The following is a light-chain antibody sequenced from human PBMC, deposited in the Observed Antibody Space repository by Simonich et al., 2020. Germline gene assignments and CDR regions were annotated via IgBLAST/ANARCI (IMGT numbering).Light chain of an antibody. CDR3: QTWGTGIRV. V-gene: IGLV4-69*01. CDR2: LNSDGSH. Sequence: QLVLTQSPSASASLGASVKLTCTLSSGHSSYAIAWHQQQPEKGPRYLMKLNSDGSHRKGDGGPDRFSGSSAGAERYLTISSLQSEDEADYYCQTWGTGIRVFGGGTKLTVL. J-gene: IGLJ3*02. CDR1: SGHSSYA.